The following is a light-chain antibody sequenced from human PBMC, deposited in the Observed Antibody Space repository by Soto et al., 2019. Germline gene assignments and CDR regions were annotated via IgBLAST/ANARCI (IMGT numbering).Light chain of an antibody. Sequence: QSALTQPASVSGSLGQSITISCTGTSSDVGSYNRVSWYQHHPGKVPKVMIYEVNKRPSGVSNRFSGSKSGNTASLTISGLQAEDEADYYCCSYAGSRMWVLGGGTKLTVL. J-gene: IGLJ3*02. CDR3: CSYAGSRMWV. V-gene: IGLV2-23*02. CDR2: EVN. CDR1: SSDVGSYNR.